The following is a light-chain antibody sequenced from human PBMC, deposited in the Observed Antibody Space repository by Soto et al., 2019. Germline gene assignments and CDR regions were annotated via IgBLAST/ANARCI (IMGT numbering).Light chain of an antibody. CDR1: QSVSSSY. J-gene: IGKJ1*01. CDR3: QQCGSSPS. CDR2: DTS. V-gene: IGKV3-20*01. Sequence: EIGVTQSPGTLSLSPVERATLSCRASQSVSSSYLAWYQQKPGQAPRLLIYDTSSRATGIPDRFSGSGSGTDFTLAISRLEPEDFAVYYCQQCGSSPSFGQGTKVELK.